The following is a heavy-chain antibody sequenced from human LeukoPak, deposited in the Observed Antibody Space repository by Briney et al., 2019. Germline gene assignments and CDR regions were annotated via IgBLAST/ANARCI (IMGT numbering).Heavy chain of an antibody. J-gene: IGHJ4*02. CDR3: AKSFGYSYGSY. CDR1: GFTFSSFP. D-gene: IGHD5-18*01. V-gene: IGHV3-23*01. CDR2: ISGSAGST. Sequence: GGSLRLSCAASGFTFSSFPMSWVRQATGKGLEWVSTISGSAGSTYYADSVKGRFTNSRDNSKNTLFLQMNSLRAEDTAVYYCAKSFGYSYGSYWGQGTLVTVSS.